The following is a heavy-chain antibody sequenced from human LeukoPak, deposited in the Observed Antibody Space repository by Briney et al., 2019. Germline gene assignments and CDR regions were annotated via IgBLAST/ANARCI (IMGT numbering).Heavy chain of an antibody. CDR1: GFTFSSYS. CDR2: ISSSSSYI. J-gene: IGHJ4*02. CDR3: ARESLGYCSGGSCYGPSGQSVN. Sequence: PGGSLRLSCAASGFTFSSYSMNWVRQAPGKGLEWVSSISSSSSYIYYADSVKGRFTISRDNAKNSLYLQMNSLRAEDTAVYYCARESLGYCSGGSCYGPSGQSVNWGQGTLVTVSS. V-gene: IGHV3-21*01. D-gene: IGHD2-15*01.